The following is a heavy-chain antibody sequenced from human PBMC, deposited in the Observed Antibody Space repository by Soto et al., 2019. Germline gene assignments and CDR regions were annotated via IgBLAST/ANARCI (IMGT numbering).Heavy chain of an antibody. V-gene: IGHV3-30-3*01. CDR3: ATEGDIVATPYFDY. Sequence: QVQLVESGGGVVQPGRSLRLSCAASGFTFSSYAMHWVRQAPGKGLEWVAVISYDGSNKYYADSVKGRFTISRDNSKNTLYLQMNSLRAEDTAVHYCATEGDIVATPYFDYWGQGTLVTVSS. CDR2: ISYDGSNK. CDR1: GFTFSSYA. J-gene: IGHJ4*02. D-gene: IGHD5-12*01.